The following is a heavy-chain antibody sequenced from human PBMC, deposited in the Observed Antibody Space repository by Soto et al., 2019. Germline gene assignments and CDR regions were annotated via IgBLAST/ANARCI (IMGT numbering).Heavy chain of an antibody. CDR1: GYTFTSYG. D-gene: IGHD3-3*01. CDR3: AINYDFWSGYPIGDAFDI. J-gene: IGHJ3*02. V-gene: IGHV1-18*01. Sequence: QVQLVQSGAEVKKPGASVKVSCKASGYTFTSYGISWVRQAPGQGLEWMGWISAYNGNTNYAQKLQGRVTMTTDTSTSTAYMELRRLRSDDTAVYYCAINYDFWSGYPIGDAFDIWGQGTMVTVSS. CDR2: ISAYNGNT.